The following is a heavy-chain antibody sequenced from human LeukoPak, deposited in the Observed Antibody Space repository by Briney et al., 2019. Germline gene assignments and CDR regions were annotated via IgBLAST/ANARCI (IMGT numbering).Heavy chain of an antibody. J-gene: IGHJ4*02. V-gene: IGHV1-46*01. CDR1: GYTFTSYY. CDR3: ASKPHSATSSTGDDFGDFTLDY. D-gene: IGHD4-17*01. Sequence: GASVKVSCKASGYTFTSYYIHWVRQTPGQGLEWMGIINPSGGSSSYAQKFQGRVILTRDTSTSTAYMELSSLRSEDTAVYYCASKPHSATSSTGDDFGDFTLDYWGQGTLVTVSS. CDR2: INPSGGSS.